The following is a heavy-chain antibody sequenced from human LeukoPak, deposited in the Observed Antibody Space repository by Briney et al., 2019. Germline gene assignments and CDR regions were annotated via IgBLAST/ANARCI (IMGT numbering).Heavy chain of an antibody. D-gene: IGHD3-22*01. J-gene: IGHJ2*01. CDR2: IYYSGST. CDR3: ASPHVAYYYDSSGYSWYFDL. V-gene: IGHV4-39*01. CDR1: GGSISSSSYY. Sequence: SETLSLTCTVSGGSISSSSYYWGWIRQPPGKGLEWIGSIYYSGSTYYNPSLKSRVTISVDTSKNQFSLKLSSVTAADTAVYYCASPHVAYYYDSSGYSWYFDLWGRGTLVTVSS.